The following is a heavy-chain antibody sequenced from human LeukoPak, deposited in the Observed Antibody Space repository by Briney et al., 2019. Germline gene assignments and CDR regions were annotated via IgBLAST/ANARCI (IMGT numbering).Heavy chain of an antibody. CDR2: INHSGST. J-gene: IGHJ4*02. Sequence: PSETLSLTCGVYGGSFSGYYWSWIRQPPGKGLEWIGEINHSGSTNYNPSLKSRVSMSIDTSKNQFSLKLSSVTAADTAVYYCARVPPPTVTDKGNYWGQGTLVTASS. D-gene: IGHD4-17*01. V-gene: IGHV4-34*01. CDR1: GGSFSGYY. CDR3: ARVPPPTVTDKGNY.